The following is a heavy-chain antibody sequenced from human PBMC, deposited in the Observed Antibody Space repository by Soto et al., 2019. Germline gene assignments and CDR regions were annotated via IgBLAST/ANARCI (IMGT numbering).Heavy chain of an antibody. V-gene: IGHV4-59*08. CDR2: IYYAGTT. D-gene: IGHD3-22*01. CDR1: SGSINNYY. Sequence: QVQLQESGPGLVKPSETLSLTCTVSSGSINNYYWSWIRQPPGKGLEFIGYIYYAGTTTYNPSLKSRVTISVDTSKNQLSLKLSSVTAADTAGYYCARLGGYYQALDSWGQGTLLTVSS. J-gene: IGHJ4*02. CDR3: ARLGGYYQALDS.